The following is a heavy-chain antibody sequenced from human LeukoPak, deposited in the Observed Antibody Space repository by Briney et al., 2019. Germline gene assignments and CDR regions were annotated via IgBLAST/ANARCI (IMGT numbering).Heavy chain of an antibody. CDR1: GYTFTGYY. Sequence: ASVKVSCKASGYTFTGYYMHWVRQAPGQGLEWMGWINPNSGGTNYAQKFQGWVTMTRDTSISTAYMELSRLRSDDTAVYYCARGLRFLEWLPAFDIWGQGTMVTVSS. CDR3: ARGLRFLEWLPAFDI. V-gene: IGHV1-2*04. CDR2: INPNSGGT. D-gene: IGHD3-3*01. J-gene: IGHJ3*02.